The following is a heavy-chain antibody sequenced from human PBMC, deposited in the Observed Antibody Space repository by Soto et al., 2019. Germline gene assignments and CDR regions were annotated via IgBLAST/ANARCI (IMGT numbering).Heavy chain of an antibody. J-gene: IGHJ4*02. CDR2: IYPSDSDT. CDR3: VRGPIPLVHY. D-gene: IGHD2-21*01. CDR1: GYSFANYW. V-gene: IGHV5-51*01. Sequence: GESLKISCKGSGYSFANYWIGWVRQMPGKGLEWMGIIYPSDSDTRYNPSFQGQVTISGDKSINTVYLQWSSLKASDTATYYCVRGPIPLVHYWGEGTQVTVAS.